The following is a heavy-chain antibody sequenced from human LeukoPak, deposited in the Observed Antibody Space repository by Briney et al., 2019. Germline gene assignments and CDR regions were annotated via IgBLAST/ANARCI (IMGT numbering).Heavy chain of an antibody. CDR3: AREMRSPRGGFDY. CDR2: IYYSGST. D-gene: IGHD3-10*01. CDR1: GGSISSYY. V-gene: IGHV4-59*12. J-gene: IGHJ4*02. Sequence: SETLSLTCTVSGGSISSYYWSWIRQPPGKGLEWIGYIYYSGSTNYNPSLKSRVTISVDTSKNQFSLKLSSVTAADTAVYYCAREMRSPRGGFDYWDQGTLVTVAS.